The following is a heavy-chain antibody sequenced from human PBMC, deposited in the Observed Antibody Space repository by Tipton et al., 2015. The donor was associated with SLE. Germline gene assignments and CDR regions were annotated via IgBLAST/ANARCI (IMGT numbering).Heavy chain of an antibody. CDR1: GFTFSSYW. Sequence: SLRLSCAASGFTFSSYWMSWVRQAPGKGLEWVANINQDGSEKYYVDSVKGRFTISRDNAKNSLYLQMNGLRVEDTAVYYCARDLRGYSMDVWGKGTTVTIST. V-gene: IGHV3-7*01. J-gene: IGHJ6*04. CDR3: ARDLRGYSMDV. CDR2: INQDGSEK. D-gene: IGHD5-18*01.